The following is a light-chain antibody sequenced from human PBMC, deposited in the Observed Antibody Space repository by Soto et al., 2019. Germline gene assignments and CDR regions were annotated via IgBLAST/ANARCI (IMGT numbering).Light chain of an antibody. CDR3: SSYTSSGTHWV. J-gene: IGLJ3*02. Sequence: QSALTQPASVSGSPGQSITISCTGSSSDIGTYNYLSWYQQHPGKAPKLMIYEVSDRPSGISNRFSGSKSGNTASLTISGHQAEDEADYYCSSYTSSGTHWVFGGGTKLTVL. CDR1: SSDIGTYNY. V-gene: IGLV2-14*01. CDR2: EVS.